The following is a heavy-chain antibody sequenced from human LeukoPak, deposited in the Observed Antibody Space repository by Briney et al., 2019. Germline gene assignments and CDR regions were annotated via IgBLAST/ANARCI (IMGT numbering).Heavy chain of an antibody. V-gene: IGHV4-38-2*02. CDR2: IYHSGST. CDR3: ARDLVRGAPDY. Sequence: SETLSLTCTVSGYSISSGYYWGWIRQPPGKGLEWIGSIYHSGSTYYNPSLKSRVTISVDTSKNQFSLKLSSVTAADTAVYYCARDLVRGAPDYWGQGTLVTVSS. CDR1: GYSISSGYY. J-gene: IGHJ4*02. D-gene: IGHD3-10*01.